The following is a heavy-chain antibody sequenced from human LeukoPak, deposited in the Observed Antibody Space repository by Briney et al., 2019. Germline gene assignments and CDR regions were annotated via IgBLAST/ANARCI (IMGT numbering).Heavy chain of an antibody. CDR1: GFTFSSYA. CDR3: AKIIVGSGYPYYGMDV. Sequence: GGSLRLSCAASGFTFSSYAMSWLRQAPGKGLEWVSAISGSGGSTYYADSVKGRFTISRDNSKNTLYLQMNSLRAEDTAVYYCAKIIVGSGYPYYGMDVWGQGTTVTVSS. CDR2: ISGSGGST. V-gene: IGHV3-23*01. D-gene: IGHD5-12*01. J-gene: IGHJ6*02.